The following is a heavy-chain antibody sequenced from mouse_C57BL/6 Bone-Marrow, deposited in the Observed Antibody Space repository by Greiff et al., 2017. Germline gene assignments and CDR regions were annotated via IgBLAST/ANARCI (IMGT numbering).Heavy chain of an antibody. CDR2: IYPSDSET. CDR1: GYTFTSYW. V-gene: IGHV1-61*01. CDR3: AREVCPWYFDV. Sequence: QVHVKQSGAELVRPGSSVKLSCKASGYTFTSYWMDWVKQRPGQGLEWIGNIYPSDSETHYNQKFKDKATLTVDKSSSTAYMQLSSLTSEDSAVXYCAREVCPWYFDVWGTGTTVTVSS. J-gene: IGHJ1*03. D-gene: IGHD2-10*02.